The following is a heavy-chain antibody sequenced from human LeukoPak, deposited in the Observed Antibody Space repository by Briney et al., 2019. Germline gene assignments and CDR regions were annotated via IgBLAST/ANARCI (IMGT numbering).Heavy chain of an antibody. CDR1: GATFNTDA. V-gene: IGHV1-69*04. CDR2: IIPILTT. D-gene: IGHD3-9*01. Sequence: ASVKVSCKASGATFNTDAINWVRQAPGQGLQWMGRIIPILTTTYAPLFEDRLTITADKTTNTAYMELRSLTSGDTATYFCVRHPTSFDWFRDWGQGTLVTVSS. J-gene: IGHJ4*02. CDR3: VRHPTSFDWFRD.